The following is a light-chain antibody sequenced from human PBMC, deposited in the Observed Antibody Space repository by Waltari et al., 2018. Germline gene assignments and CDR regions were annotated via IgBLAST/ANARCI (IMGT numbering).Light chain of an antibody. CDR2: GAS. CDR1: QSVRSN. CDR3: QQYDSWPPGIT. V-gene: IGKV3-15*01. Sequence: EIVMTQSPATLSVSPGKRATLSCRASQSVRSNLAWYQQKPGQAPRLLIYGASTRATGVPARFSGSGSGTEFTLTISSLQSEDFAVYYCQQYDSWPPGITFGGGTKVEIK. J-gene: IGKJ4*01.